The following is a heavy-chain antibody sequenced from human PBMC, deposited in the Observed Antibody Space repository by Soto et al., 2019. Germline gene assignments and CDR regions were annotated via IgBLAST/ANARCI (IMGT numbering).Heavy chain of an antibody. J-gene: IGHJ4*02. Sequence: QLQLQESGPGLVKPSETLSLTCTVSGGSITSNSFYWGWIRQPPGKGLEWIGSIYYSGSTYYNPSLKSRVPIFVDTSKNQFSLKLSSVTAADTAVYYCARQEFYYDTSGFDYWGQGTLVTVSS. V-gene: IGHV4-39*01. CDR1: GGSITSNSFY. D-gene: IGHD3-22*01. CDR3: ARQEFYYDTSGFDY. CDR2: IYYSGST.